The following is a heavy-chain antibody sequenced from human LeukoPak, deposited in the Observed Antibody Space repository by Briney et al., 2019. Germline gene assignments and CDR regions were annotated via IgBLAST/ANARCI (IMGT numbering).Heavy chain of an antibody. CDR1: GGSISNYY. CDR3: ARGYDIDV. J-gene: IGHJ6*02. Sequence: SETLSLTCTVSGGSISNYYWSWIRQPPGKALEWIGYIYYTGTTKYNPSLKSRATISLDTSKNQFSLKLTSVTAADTALFFCARGYDIDVWGQGTTVTVSS. V-gene: IGHV4-59*01. CDR2: IYYTGTT.